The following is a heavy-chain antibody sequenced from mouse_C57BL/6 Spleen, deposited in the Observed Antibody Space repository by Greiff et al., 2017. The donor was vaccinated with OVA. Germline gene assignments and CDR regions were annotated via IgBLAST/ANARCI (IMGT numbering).Heavy chain of an antibody. CDR1: GYTFTDYY. V-gene: IGHV1-26*01. Sequence: VQLQQSGPELVKPGASVKISCKASGYTFTDYYMNWVKQRHGKSLEWIGDINPNNGGTSYNQKFKGKATLTVDKSSSTAYMELRSLTSEDSAVYYCARGTQLSPAWFAYWGQGTLVTVSA. J-gene: IGHJ3*01. D-gene: IGHD3-2*02. CDR3: ARGTQLSPAWFAY. CDR2: INPNNGGT.